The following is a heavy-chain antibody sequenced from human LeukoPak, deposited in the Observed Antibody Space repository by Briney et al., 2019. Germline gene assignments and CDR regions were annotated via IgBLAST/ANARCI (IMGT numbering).Heavy chain of an antibody. Sequence: PGGSLRLSCAASGFTVGTKYMNWVRQAPGKGLEWVSIIYSGGTTYYADSVKGRFTISRDTSKNTLSLKMNSLRAEDTAVYFCARVGDHFHWNLDLWGRGTLVTVSS. D-gene: IGHD5-24*01. CDR2: IYSGGTT. V-gene: IGHV3-53*01. CDR3: ARVGDHFHWNLDL. J-gene: IGHJ2*01. CDR1: GFTVGTKY.